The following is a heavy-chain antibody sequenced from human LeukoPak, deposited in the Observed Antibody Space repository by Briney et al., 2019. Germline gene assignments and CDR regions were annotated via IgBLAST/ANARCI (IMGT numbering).Heavy chain of an antibody. CDR3: ARGRPDGRTSFDY. CDR1: GFTFSDYA. Sequence: GGSLRLSCAASGFTFSDYAMSWVRQAPGKGLEWVSGISGSGGSTYYADSVKGRFTISRDNAKNTLFLQMDSLRAEDTALYYCARGRPDGRTSFDYWGLGTLVTVSS. CDR2: ISGSGGST. D-gene: IGHD1-14*01. V-gene: IGHV3-23*01. J-gene: IGHJ4*02.